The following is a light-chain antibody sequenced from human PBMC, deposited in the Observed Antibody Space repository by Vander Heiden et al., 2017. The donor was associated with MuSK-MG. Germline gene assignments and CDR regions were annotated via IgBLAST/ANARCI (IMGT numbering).Light chain of an antibody. CDR3: QQYGSSQFT. V-gene: IGKV3-20*01. CDR1: QSVSSSY. J-gene: IGKJ3*01. CDR2: GAS. Sequence: EIVLTQSPGTLSLSPGERATLSCRASQSVSSSYLAWYQQKPGQAPRLLIYGASSRATGIPDRFSGSGSGTDFTLTISRLEPEDFAVYYCQQYGSSQFTFGPGTKVXIK.